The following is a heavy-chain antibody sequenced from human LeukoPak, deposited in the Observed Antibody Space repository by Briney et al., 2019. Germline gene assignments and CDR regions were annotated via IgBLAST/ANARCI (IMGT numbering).Heavy chain of an antibody. CDR1: GGTFSSYA. Sequence: AVKVSCKASGGTFSSYAISWVRQAPGQRLEWMGGIIPIFGTANYAQKFQGRVTNTADESTSTAYMELSSLRSEDTAVYYCARESIILTGLNAFDIWGQGTMVTVTS. J-gene: IGHJ3*02. CDR3: ARESIILTGLNAFDI. CDR2: IIPIFGTA. V-gene: IGHV1-69*13. D-gene: IGHD3-9*01.